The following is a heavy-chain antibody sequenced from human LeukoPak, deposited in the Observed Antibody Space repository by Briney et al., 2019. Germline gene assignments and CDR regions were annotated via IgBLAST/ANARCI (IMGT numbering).Heavy chain of an antibody. D-gene: IGHD2-2*01. CDR2: ISFDGSDK. CDR1: GFTFSSYG. V-gene: IGHV3-30*19. CDR3: ARAQLEYCSTTSCYVFDS. J-gene: IGHJ4*02. Sequence: GGSLRLSCAASGFTFSSYGMHWVRQAPGKGLEWVAVISFDGSDKYYADSVKGRFTISTDISKNTLYLEMNSLRADDTAMYYCARAQLEYCSTTSCYVFDSWGQGALVTVSS.